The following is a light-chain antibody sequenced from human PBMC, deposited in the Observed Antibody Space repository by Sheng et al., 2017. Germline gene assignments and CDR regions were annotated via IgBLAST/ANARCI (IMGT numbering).Light chain of an antibody. Sequence: QSALTQPASVSWSPGQSITISCTGTSSDVGAYNYVSWYQQHPGKAPKLMIYEVNYRPSGVSNRFSGSKSGNTASLTISGLQAEDEGEYYCSSYTSRSTNVIFGGGTKLTVL. CDR3: SSYTSRSTNVI. J-gene: IGLJ2*01. V-gene: IGLV2-14*03. CDR1: SSDVGAYNY. CDR2: EVN.